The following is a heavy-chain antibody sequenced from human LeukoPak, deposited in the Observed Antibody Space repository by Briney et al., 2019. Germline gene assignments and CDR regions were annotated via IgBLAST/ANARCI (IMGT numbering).Heavy chain of an antibody. CDR1: GFTFSNYA. V-gene: IGHV3-23*01. CDR2: ISGSGDST. Sequence: GGSLRLSCAASGFTFSNYAMSWVRQAPGKWLEWVSGISGSGDSTYYADSVKGRFTISRDNSKSTLYLQMNNLRAEDTAVYYCAKSRSDIAVAATNYWGQGTLVTVSS. J-gene: IGHJ4*02. D-gene: IGHD6-19*01. CDR3: AKSRSDIAVAATNY.